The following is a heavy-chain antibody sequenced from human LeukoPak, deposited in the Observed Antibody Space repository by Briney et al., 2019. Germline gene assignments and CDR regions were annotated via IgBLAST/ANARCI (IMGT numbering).Heavy chain of an antibody. CDR3: ARPHPRNTVDF. CDR2: IYYSGST. J-gene: IGHJ4*02. CDR1: GGSISSSSYY. D-gene: IGHD2-8*02. V-gene: IGHV4-39*01. Sequence: SETLSLTCTVSGGSISSSSYYWGWLRQPPGKGLEWIVSIYYSGSTYYNPSLKSRVTISVDTSKNQFSLKLSSVTAADTAVYYCARPHPRNTVDFWGQGTLVTVSS.